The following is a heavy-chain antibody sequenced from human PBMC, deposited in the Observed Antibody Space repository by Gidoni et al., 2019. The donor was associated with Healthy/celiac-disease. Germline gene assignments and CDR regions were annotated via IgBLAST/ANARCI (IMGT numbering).Heavy chain of an antibody. CDR3: ARGSIYDYVWGSYRFDY. CDR1: GGSISSYY. V-gene: IGHV4-59*01. D-gene: IGHD3-16*02. CDR2: IYYSGST. Sequence: QVQLQESGPGLVKPPEALSLTCTVSGGSISSYYWSWIRQPPGKGLEWIGYIYYSGSTNYNPSLKSRVTISVDTSKNQFSLKLSSVTAADTAVYYCARGSIYDYVWGSYRFDYWGQGTLVTVSS. J-gene: IGHJ4*02.